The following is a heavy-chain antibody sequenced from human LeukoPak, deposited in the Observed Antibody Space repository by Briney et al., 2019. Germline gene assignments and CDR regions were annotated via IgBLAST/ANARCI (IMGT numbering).Heavy chain of an antibody. CDR1: GYTFTGYY. J-gene: IGHJ4*02. D-gene: IGHD1-26*01. CDR2: INPNSGGT. V-gene: IGHV1-2*02. CDR3: ARGRTGGWELARSHRVYYFDY. Sequence: ASVKVSCKASGYTFTGYYMHWVRQAPGQGLEWMGWINPNSGGTNYAQKFQGRVTMTRDTSISTAYMELSRLRSDDTAVYYCARGRTGGWELARSHRVYYFDYWGQGTLVTVSS.